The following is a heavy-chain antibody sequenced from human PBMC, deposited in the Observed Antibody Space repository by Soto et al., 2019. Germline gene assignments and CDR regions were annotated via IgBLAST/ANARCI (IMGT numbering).Heavy chain of an antibody. CDR2: IYYSGST. CDR3: ASIAVAGNYYYYGMDV. CDR1: GGSISSGGYY. V-gene: IGHV4-31*03. Sequence: QVQLQESGPGLVKPSQTLSLTCTVSGGSISSGGYYWSWIRQHPGNGLEWIGYIYYSGSTYYKPSLKSRVTISVDTSKNQFSLKLSSVTAADTAVYYCASIAVAGNYYYYGMDVWGQGTTVTVSS. D-gene: IGHD6-19*01. J-gene: IGHJ6*02.